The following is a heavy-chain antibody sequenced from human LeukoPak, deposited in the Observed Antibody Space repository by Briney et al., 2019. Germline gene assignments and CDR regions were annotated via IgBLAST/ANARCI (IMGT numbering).Heavy chain of an antibody. J-gene: IGHJ6*02. CDR3: ARDELGSWAYYYYYYGMDV. D-gene: IGHD6-13*01. Sequence: ASVKVSCKASGYTFTGYYMHWVRQAPGQGLEWMGRINPNSGGTNYAQKFQGRVTMTRDTSISTAYMELSRLRSDDTAVYYCARDELGSWAYYYYYYGMDVWGQGTTVTVSS. CDR1: GYTFTGYY. V-gene: IGHV1-2*06. CDR2: INPNSGGT.